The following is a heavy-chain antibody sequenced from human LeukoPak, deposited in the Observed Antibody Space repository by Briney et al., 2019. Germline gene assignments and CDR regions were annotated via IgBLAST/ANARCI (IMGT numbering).Heavy chain of an antibody. Sequence: GGSLRLSCAASGFSISNSAMSWVRQAPGKGLEWVSLIVASSGSTFYADSVKGRFTISRDSSKNTLYLQMNSLRAEDMAVYYCAKGAYDYIEMGYFDYWGQGTLVTVSP. CDR3: AKGAYDYIEMGYFDY. J-gene: IGHJ4*02. CDR2: IVASSGST. D-gene: IGHD5-12*01. V-gene: IGHV3-23*01. CDR1: GFSISNSA.